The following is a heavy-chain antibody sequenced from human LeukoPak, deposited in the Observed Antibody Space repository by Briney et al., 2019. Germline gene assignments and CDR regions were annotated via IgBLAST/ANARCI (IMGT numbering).Heavy chain of an antibody. D-gene: IGHD3-9*01. Sequence: PGGSLRLSCAASLFNFNTDAMSWVRQAPGKGLEWVSLISGSGSRTYYAESVKGRFIISRDNSKNTLSLQMNSLRAEDTAVYYCAKVASGLQNFDAGKHFGSWGQGTLVTVSS. J-gene: IGHJ4*02. CDR3: AKVASGLQNFDAGKHFGS. V-gene: IGHV3-23*01. CDR1: LFNFNTDA. CDR2: ISGSGSRT.